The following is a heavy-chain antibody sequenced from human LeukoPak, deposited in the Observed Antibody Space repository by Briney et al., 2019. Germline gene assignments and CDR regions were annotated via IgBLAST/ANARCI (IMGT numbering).Heavy chain of an antibody. Sequence: PSETLSLTCTVSGGSISSYYWSWIRQPPGKGLEWIGYIYYSGSTNYNPSLTSRVTISVDTSKNQFSLKLSSVTAADTAVYYCARGKQQLDYWGQGTLVTVSS. D-gene: IGHD6-13*01. J-gene: IGHJ4*02. CDR2: IYYSGST. CDR1: GGSISSYY. V-gene: IGHV4-59*01. CDR3: ARGKQQLDY.